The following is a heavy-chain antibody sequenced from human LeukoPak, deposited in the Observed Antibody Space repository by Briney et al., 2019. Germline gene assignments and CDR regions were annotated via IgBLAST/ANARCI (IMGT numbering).Heavy chain of an antibody. D-gene: IGHD2-2*01. CDR1: GYTFTSYY. J-gene: IGHJ4*02. CDR2: INPSGGST. V-gene: IGHV1-46*01. CDR3: ARGDIVVVPAAIAHDYFDY. Sequence: ASVKVSCKASGYTFTSYYMHWVRQAPGQGLEWMGIINPSGGSTSYAQKFQGRVTMTRDTSTSTVYMELSSLRSEDTAVYYCARGDIVVVPAAIAHDYFDYWGQGTLVTVPS.